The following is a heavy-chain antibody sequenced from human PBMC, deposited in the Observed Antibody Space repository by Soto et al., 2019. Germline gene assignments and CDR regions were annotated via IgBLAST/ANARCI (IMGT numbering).Heavy chain of an antibody. Sequence: ASVKVSCKASGYTFTGYYMHWVRQAPGQGLVWMGWINPNSGGTNYAQKFQGWVTMTRDTSISTAYMELSRLRSDDTALYYFARGGGSGYYDSSGYYSDYWGQGTLVTVSS. CDR1: GYTFTGYY. D-gene: IGHD3-22*01. J-gene: IGHJ4*02. CDR2: INPNSGGT. CDR3: ARGGGSGYYDSSGYYSDY. V-gene: IGHV1-2*04.